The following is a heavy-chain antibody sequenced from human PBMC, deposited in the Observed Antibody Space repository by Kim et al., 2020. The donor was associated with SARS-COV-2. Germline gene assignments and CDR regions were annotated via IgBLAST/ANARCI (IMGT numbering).Heavy chain of an antibody. V-gene: IGHV3-33*06. D-gene: IGHD1-26*01. CDR2: IWYDGSNK. Sequence: GGSLRLSCAASGFTFSSYAMHWVRQAPGKGLEWVAVIWYDGSNKYYADSVKGRFTISRDNSKNTLYLQMNSLRAEDTAVYYCAKDTAPYSGSYVDYWGQG. J-gene: IGHJ4*02. CDR3: AKDTAPYSGSYVDY. CDR1: GFTFSSYA.